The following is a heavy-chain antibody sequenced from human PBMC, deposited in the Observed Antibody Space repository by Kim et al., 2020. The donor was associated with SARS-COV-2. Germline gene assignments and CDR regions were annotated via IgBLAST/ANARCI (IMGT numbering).Heavy chain of an antibody. CDR2: IYYSGST. Sequence: SETLSLTCTVSGGSISSSSYYWGWIRQPPGKGLEWIGSIYYSGSTYYNPSLKSRVTISVDTSKNQFSLKLSSVTAADTAVYYCARLERSARGMGYFDYWGQGTLVTVSS. D-gene: IGHD3-10*01. J-gene: IGHJ4*02. V-gene: IGHV4-39*01. CDR1: GGSISSSSYY. CDR3: ARLERSARGMGYFDY.